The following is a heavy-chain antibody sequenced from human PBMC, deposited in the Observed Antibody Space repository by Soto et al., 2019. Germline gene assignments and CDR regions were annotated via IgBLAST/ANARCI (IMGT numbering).Heavy chain of an antibody. CDR3: ARGRTYYDILTGAYYYYGMDG. D-gene: IGHD3-9*01. CDR2: IIPIFGTA. Sequence: ASVKVSCKASGGTFSSYAISWVRQAPGQGLEWMGGIIPIFGTANYAQKFQGRVTITADESTSTAYMELSSLRSEDTAVYYCARGRTYYDILTGAYYYYGMDGWGQGTKVTVSS. V-gene: IGHV1-69*13. CDR1: GGTFSSYA. J-gene: IGHJ6*02.